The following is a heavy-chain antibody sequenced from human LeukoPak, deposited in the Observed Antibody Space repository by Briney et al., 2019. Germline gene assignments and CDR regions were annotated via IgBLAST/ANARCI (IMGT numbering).Heavy chain of an antibody. CDR1: GGSISSGSYY. J-gene: IGHJ3*02. CDR3: ARGMITFGGVIVIGPLNDAFDI. CDR2: IYTSGST. Sequence: SQTLSLTCTVSGGSISSGSYYWSWIRQPAGKGLEWIGRIYTSGSTNYNPSLKSRVTISVDTSKNQFSLKLSSVTAADTAVYYCARGMITFGGVIVIGPLNDAFDIWGQGTMVTVSS. V-gene: IGHV4-61*02. D-gene: IGHD3-16*02.